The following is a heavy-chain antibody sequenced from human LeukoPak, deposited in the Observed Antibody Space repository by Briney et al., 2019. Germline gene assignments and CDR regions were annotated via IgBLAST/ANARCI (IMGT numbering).Heavy chain of an antibody. V-gene: IGHV5-51*01. J-gene: IGHJ4*02. D-gene: IGHD3-9*01. CDR1: GYSFTNHW. CDR2: IHPDDSET. Sequence: GESLKISCQGSGYSFTNHWIAWVRQMPGKGLEWMGVIHPDDSETKYSPSFQGQVTISAEKSTSTAYLQWTSLQASDSAIYYCARSFESSGCCFDNWGQGTLVTVSS. CDR3: ARSFESSGCCFDN.